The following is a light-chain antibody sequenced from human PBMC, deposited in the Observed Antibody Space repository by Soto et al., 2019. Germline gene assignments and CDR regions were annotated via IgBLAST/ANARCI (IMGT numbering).Light chain of an antibody. CDR2: GAS. CDR3: QDYGSSRT. V-gene: IGKV3-20*01. CDR1: QSVSSTD. J-gene: IGKJ1*01. Sequence: EVVLTQSPGTLSLSPGEGATLSYRASQSVSSTDLAWYQQKPGQAPRLLIYGASRRATGIPDRFSGSGSGTDFTLTITRLEPDDFAVYYCQDYGSSRTFGQGTKV.